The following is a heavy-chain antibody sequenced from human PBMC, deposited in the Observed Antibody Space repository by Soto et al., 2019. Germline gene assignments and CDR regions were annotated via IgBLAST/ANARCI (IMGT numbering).Heavy chain of an antibody. V-gene: IGHV3-30-3*01. D-gene: IGHD6-13*01. J-gene: IGHJ5*02. Sequence: GGSLRLSCAASGFTFSSYAMHWVRQAPGKGLEWVAVISYDGSNKYYADSVKGRFTISRDNSKNTLYLQMNSLRAEDTAVYYCARDRAAGINGWFEPWGQGTLVTVSS. CDR3: ARDRAAGINGWFEP. CDR2: ISYDGSNK. CDR1: GFTFSSYA.